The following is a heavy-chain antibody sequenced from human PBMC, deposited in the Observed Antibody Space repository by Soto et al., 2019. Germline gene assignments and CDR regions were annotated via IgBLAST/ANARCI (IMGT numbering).Heavy chain of an antibody. CDR2: ISDSGST. CDR3: ARRIKYYYAMDI. CDR1: GGSISSYY. D-gene: IGHD2-15*01. J-gene: IGHJ6*02. V-gene: IGHV4-59*08. Sequence: QVQLQESGPGLVKPSETLSLTCTVSGGSISSYYWSWIRQPPGKGLEWIGYISDSGSTNYNPSLKSRVTISVVTSNNQFSLKLSSMTAADTAVYYCARRIKYYYAMDIWGQGTTVTVSS.